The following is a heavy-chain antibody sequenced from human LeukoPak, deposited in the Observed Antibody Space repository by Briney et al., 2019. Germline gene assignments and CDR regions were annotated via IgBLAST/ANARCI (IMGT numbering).Heavy chain of an antibody. J-gene: IGHJ3*02. CDR3: ARGGHDPGIPCDI. D-gene: IGHD1-1*01. V-gene: IGHV3-48*03. Sequence: GGSLRLSCAASGFTFSSYEMNWVRQAPGKGLEWVSYISSRGSAIYYADSVKGRFTISRDNAKNSLYLQMNSLRADDTAVYYCARGGHDPGIPCDIWGQGTMVTVSS. CDR2: ISSRGSAI. CDR1: GFTFSSYE.